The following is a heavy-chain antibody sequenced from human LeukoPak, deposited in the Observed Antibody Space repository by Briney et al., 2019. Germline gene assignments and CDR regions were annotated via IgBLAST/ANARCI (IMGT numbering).Heavy chain of an antibody. D-gene: IGHD3-3*01. J-gene: IGHJ3*02. Sequence: PGGSLRLSCAASRFIFSDYAMSWVRQAPGKRLEWVSTTEGDGSGAHYADAVKGRFTISRDNSKDTLYLQMNSLRAEDTALYYCVKDAFSYNGVYDPFDIWGQGTMVTVSS. CDR3: VKDAFSYNGVYDPFDI. CDR1: RFIFSDYA. V-gene: IGHV3-23*01. CDR2: TEGDGSGA.